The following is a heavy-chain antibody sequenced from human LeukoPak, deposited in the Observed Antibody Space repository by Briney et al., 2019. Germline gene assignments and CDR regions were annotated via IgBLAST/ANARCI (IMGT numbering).Heavy chain of an antibody. D-gene: IGHD2-21*02. V-gene: IGHV4-59*01. Sequence: SETLSLTCTVSGGSISSYYWSWIRQPPGKGLEWIEYIYYSGSTNYNPSLKSRVTISVDTSKNQFSLKLSSVTAADTAVYYCARIAYCGGDCYPFDYWGQGTLVTVSS. J-gene: IGHJ4*02. CDR3: ARIAYCGGDCYPFDY. CDR1: GGSISSYY. CDR2: IYYSGST.